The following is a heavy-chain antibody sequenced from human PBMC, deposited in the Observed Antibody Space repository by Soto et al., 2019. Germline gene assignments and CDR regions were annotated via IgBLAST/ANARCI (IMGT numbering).Heavy chain of an antibody. Sequence: QVQLQESGPGLVKPSGTLSLTCAVSSGSISSSNWWSWVRQPPGKGLEWIGEIYHSGSTNYNPSLKSRVTISVDKSKNQFPLKLSSVTAADTAVYYCATEFRDTVTHRIIDYWGQGTLVTVSS. J-gene: IGHJ4*02. CDR2: IYHSGST. CDR1: SGSISSSNW. V-gene: IGHV4-4*02. CDR3: ATEFRDTVTHRIIDY. D-gene: IGHD4-17*01.